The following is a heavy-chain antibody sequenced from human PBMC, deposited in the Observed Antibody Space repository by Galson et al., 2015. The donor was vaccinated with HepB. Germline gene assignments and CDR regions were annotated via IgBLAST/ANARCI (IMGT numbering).Heavy chain of an antibody. Sequence: SVKVSCKVSGGTFSSYAISWVRQAPGQGLEWMGGIIPIFGTANYAQKFQGRVTITADESTDTAYMELSSLRSEDTAVYYCARVGGKLGYCSGGSCSNWFDPWGQGTLVTVSS. J-gene: IGHJ5*02. D-gene: IGHD2-15*01. V-gene: IGHV1-69*13. CDR1: GGTFSSYA. CDR2: IIPIFGTA. CDR3: ARVGGKLGYCSGGSCSNWFDP.